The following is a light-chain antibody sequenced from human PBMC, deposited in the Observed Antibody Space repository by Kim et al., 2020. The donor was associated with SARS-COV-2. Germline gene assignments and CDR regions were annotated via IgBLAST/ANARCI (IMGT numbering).Light chain of an antibody. CDR1: QSVSSY. Sequence: LSPGERAAISCRASQSVSSYLAWYQQKPGQAPRLLIYDASNRATGIPARFSGSGSGTDFTLTISSLEPEDFAVYYCQQRSNWPMYTFGQGTKLE. CDR2: DAS. CDR3: QQRSNWPMYT. V-gene: IGKV3-11*01. J-gene: IGKJ2*01.